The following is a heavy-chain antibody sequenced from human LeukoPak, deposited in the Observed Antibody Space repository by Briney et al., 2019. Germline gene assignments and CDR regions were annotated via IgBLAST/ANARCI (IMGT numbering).Heavy chain of an antibody. V-gene: IGHV4-59*01. CDR2: IYYSWST. J-gene: IGHJ4*02. CDR1: GGSISSYY. CDR3: ARVDHDSSGYAWDY. Sequence: SETLSLTCTVSGGSISSYYWSWIRQPPGKGLEWIGYIYYSWSTNYNPSLKSRVTISVDTSKNQFSLKLSSVTAADTAVYYCARVDHDSSGYAWDYWGQGTLVTVSS. D-gene: IGHD3-22*01.